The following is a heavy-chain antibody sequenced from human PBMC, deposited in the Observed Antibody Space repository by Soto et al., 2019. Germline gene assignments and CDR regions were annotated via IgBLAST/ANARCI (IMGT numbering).Heavy chain of an antibody. J-gene: IGHJ4*02. D-gene: IGHD6-19*01. CDR3: AISIAVAAYFDY. CDR2: IYPGDYDT. CDR1: GYSFTSYC. V-gene: IGHV5-51*01. Sequence: VDSLKISCKGSGYSFTSYCIGWVRQMPGKGLEWMGIIYPGDYDTRYSPSFEGQVTISADKSISTAYLQWSSLKASDTAMYYCAISIAVAAYFDYWGQGTLVTVSS.